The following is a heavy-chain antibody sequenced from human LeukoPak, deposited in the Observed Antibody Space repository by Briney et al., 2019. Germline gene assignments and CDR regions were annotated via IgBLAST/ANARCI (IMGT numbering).Heavy chain of an antibody. J-gene: IGHJ4*02. CDR3: ARGRSYYSSSWYYFDY. V-gene: IGHV3-48*03. Sequence: GGSLRLSCAVSGFSLSNYAMSWLRQAPGKGLEWVSYISSSGSTIYYADSVKGRFTTSRDNAKNSLYLQMNSLRAEDTAVYYCARGRSYYSSSWYYFDYWGQGTLVTVSS. CDR1: GFSLSNYA. CDR2: ISSSGSTI. D-gene: IGHD6-13*01.